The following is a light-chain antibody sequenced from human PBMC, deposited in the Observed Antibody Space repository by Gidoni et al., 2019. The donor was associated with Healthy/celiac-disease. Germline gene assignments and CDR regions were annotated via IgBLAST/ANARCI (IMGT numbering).Light chain of an antibody. CDR3: QGWDSSSDHGV. CDR2: DDN. CDR1: HSGRKS. J-gene: IGLJ3*02. Sequence: SYLLSQPLSVSVAPGHTARITCGGNHSGRKSGHWYQQKPGPAPVLVVYDDNDRPPGIPERFSGSNSGNTATLTISRVEAGDEADYYCQGWDSSSDHGVFGGGTKLTVL. V-gene: IGLV3-21*02.